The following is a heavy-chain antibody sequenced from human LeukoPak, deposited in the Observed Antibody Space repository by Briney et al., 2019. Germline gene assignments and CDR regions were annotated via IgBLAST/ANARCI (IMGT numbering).Heavy chain of an antibody. CDR3: ARSGTKTNGFDY. CDR1: GGSISTYY. J-gene: IGHJ4*02. Sequence: SETLSLTCTDSGGSISTYYWSWIRQPPGKGLEWIGYIYYSGSTNYSPSLQSRVTISVDTSRNQFSLRLSSVTAADTAMYYCARSGTKTNGFDYWGQGTLVTVSS. CDR2: IYYSGST. V-gene: IGHV4-59*01. D-gene: IGHD2-8*01.